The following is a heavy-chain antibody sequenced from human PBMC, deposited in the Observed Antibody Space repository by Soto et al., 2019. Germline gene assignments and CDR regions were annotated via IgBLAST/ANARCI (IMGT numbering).Heavy chain of an antibody. CDR2: ISSSSYI. Sequence: EVQLVESGGGLVKPGGSLRLSCAASGFTFSSYSMNWVRQAPGKGLEWVSSISSSSYIYYADSVKGRFTISRDNAKNSLYLQMNSLRAEDTAVYYCARGAGDSSGYYYFDYWGQGTLVTVSS. V-gene: IGHV3-21*01. CDR3: ARGAGDSSGYYYFDY. CDR1: GFTFSSYS. J-gene: IGHJ4*02. D-gene: IGHD3-22*01.